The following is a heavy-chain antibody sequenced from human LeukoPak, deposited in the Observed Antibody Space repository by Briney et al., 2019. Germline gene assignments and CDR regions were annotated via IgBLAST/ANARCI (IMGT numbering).Heavy chain of an antibody. Sequence: PSETLSLTCTVSGGSISGYYWSWIRQPAGKGLEWIGRIYTSGSTNYNPSLKSRVTMSVDTSKNQFSLKLSSVTAADTAVYYCARASPTTNKVAYGWFDPWGQGTPVTVSS. J-gene: IGHJ5*02. V-gene: IGHV4-4*07. CDR1: GGSISGYY. CDR3: ARASPTTNKVAYGWFDP. D-gene: IGHD5-12*01. CDR2: IYTSGST.